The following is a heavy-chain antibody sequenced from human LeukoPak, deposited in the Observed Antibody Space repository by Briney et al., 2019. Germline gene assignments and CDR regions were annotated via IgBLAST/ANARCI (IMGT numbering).Heavy chain of an antibody. Sequence: ASVKVSCKASGYTFTSYYMHWVRQAPGQGLEWMGIINPSGGSTSYAQKFQGRVTMTRDTSTSTVYMGLSSLRSEDTAVYYCARVMGITIFGVVIYNWFDPWGQGTLVTVSS. CDR2: INPSGGST. J-gene: IGHJ5*02. CDR1: GYTFTSYY. V-gene: IGHV1-46*03. CDR3: ARVMGITIFGVVIYNWFDP. D-gene: IGHD3-3*01.